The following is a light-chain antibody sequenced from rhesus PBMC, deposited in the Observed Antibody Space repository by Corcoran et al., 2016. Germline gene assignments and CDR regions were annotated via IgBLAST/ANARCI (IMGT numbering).Light chain of an antibody. CDR3: LQYKSSPFT. Sequence: DIQMTQSPSSLSASVGDKVTITCRASQGISIWLAWYQQKPGKAPKLLIYTASTLQVGVPSRFSGSGSGTDFSLTISSLQPEDFATYYCLQYKSSPFTFGPGTKLD. CDR2: TAS. J-gene: IGKJ3*01. V-gene: IGKV1-21*01. CDR1: QGISIW.